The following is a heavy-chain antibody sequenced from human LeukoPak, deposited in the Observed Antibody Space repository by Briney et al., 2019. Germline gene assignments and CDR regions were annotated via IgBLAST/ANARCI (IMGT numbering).Heavy chain of an antibody. CDR1: GFTFSDYY. V-gene: IGHV3-11*01. CDR3: ARDYYSNYDRGHMDV. Sequence: GGSLRLSCAASGFTFSDYYMSWIRQAPGKGLEWVAYISGRSSSTYYIDSVKGRFTISRDNAKNSLYLEMSSLRADDTAVYYCARDYYSNYDRGHMDVWGKGTTVTVSS. CDR2: ISGRSSST. J-gene: IGHJ6*03. D-gene: IGHD4-11*01.